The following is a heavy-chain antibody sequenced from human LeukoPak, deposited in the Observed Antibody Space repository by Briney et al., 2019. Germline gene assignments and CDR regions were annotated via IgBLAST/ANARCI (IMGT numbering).Heavy chain of an antibody. CDR2: INHSGST. CDR1: GFTVSSNY. Sequence: GSLRLSCAASGFTVSSNYMSWVRQAPGKGLEWIGEINHSGSTNYNPSLKSRVTISVDTSKNQFSLKLSSVTAADTAVYYCARGWMIYHYWGQGTLVTASS. V-gene: IGHV4-34*01. J-gene: IGHJ4*02. CDR3: ARGWMIYHY. D-gene: IGHD2-8*01.